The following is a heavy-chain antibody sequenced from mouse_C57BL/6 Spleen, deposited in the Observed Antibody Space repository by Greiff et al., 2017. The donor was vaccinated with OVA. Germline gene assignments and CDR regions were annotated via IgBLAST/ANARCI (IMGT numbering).Heavy chain of an antibody. D-gene: IGHD1-1*01. Sequence: EVKLMESGGGLVQPGESLKLSCESNEYEFPSHDMSWVRKTPEKRLELVAAINSEGGSTYYPDTMERRFIISRDNTKKTLYLQMSSLRSEDTALYYGARHDYGSSYLYWYFDVWGTGTTVTVSS. CDR1: EYEFPSHD. CDR3: ARHDYGSSYLYWYFDV. CDR2: INSEGGST. V-gene: IGHV5-2*01. J-gene: IGHJ1*03.